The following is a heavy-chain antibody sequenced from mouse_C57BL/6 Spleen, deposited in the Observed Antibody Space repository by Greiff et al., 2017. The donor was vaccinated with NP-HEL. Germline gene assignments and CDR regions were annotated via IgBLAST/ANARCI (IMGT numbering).Heavy chain of an antibody. D-gene: IGHD1-1*01. CDR3: ARDLLQYAMDY. J-gene: IGHJ4*01. CDR2: ISSGSSTI. CDR1: GFTFSDYG. Sequence: EVHLVESGGGLVKPGGSLKLSCAASGFTFSDYGMHWVRQAPEKGLEWVAYISSGSSTIYYADTVKGRFTISRDNAKNTLFLQMTSLRSEDTAMYYCARDLLQYAMDYWGQGTSVTVSS. V-gene: IGHV5-17*01.